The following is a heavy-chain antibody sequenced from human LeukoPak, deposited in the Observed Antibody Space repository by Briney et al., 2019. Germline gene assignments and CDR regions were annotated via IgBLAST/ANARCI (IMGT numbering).Heavy chain of an antibody. J-gene: IGHJ4*02. CDR3: ARGESSKGNIDY. Sequence: SETLSLTCAVYGGFFSGYYWSWIRQPPGKGLEWIGEINHSGSTNYNPSLKSRVTISVDTSKNQFSLKLSSVTAADTAVYYCARGESSKGNIDYWGQGTLVTVSS. V-gene: IGHV4-34*01. CDR2: INHSGST. D-gene: IGHD1/OR15-1a*01. CDR1: GGFFSGYY.